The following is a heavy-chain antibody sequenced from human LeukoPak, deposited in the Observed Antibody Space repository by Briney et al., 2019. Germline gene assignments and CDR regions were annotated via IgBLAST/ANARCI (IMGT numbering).Heavy chain of an antibody. Sequence: PGGSLRLSCAASGFTFSSYWMSWVRQAPGKGLEWVANIKQDGSEKYYVDSVKGRFTISRDNAKNSLYLQMNSLRAEDTAVYYCARDRDDYVWGSYRYYGYYYGMDVWGQGTTVTVSS. CDR1: GFTFSSYW. V-gene: IGHV3-7*01. D-gene: IGHD3-16*02. CDR3: ARDRDDYVWGSYRYYGYYYGMDV. J-gene: IGHJ6*02. CDR2: IKQDGSEK.